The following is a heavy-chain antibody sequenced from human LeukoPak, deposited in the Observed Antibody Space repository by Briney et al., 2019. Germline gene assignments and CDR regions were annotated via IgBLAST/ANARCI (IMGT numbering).Heavy chain of an antibody. CDR1: GYTFTGYY. Sequence: ASVKVSCKASGYTFTGYYLFWVRQAPGQGLEWMGWINPNTGDTKYGQKFQGRVTMTRDTSISTAYMELSRLRSDDTAVYYCARAEVTNYYYYYGMDVWGQGTTVTVSS. J-gene: IGHJ6*02. V-gene: IGHV1-2*02. CDR2: INPNTGDT. D-gene: IGHD4-17*01. CDR3: ARAEVTNYYYYYGMDV.